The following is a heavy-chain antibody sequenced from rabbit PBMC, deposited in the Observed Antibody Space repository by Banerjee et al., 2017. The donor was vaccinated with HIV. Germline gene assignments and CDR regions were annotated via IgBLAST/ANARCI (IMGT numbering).Heavy chain of an antibody. J-gene: IGHJ3*01. V-gene: IGHV1S45*01. D-gene: IGHD4-1*01. Sequence: QEQLVESGGDLVQPEGSLTLTCTASGFSFSNDMWICWVRQAPGKGLEWIACIYAGSSGSTYYASWAKGRFTISKTSSTTVTLQMTSLTAADTATYFCARDLAGVIGWNFGLWGQGTLVTVS. CDR2: IYAGSSGST. CDR1: GFSFSNDMW. CDR3: ARDLAGVIGWNFGL.